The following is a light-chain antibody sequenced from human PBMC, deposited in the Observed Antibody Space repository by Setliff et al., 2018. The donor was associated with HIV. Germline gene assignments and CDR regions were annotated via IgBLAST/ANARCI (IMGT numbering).Light chain of an antibody. Sequence: QSVLTQPPSVSGAPGQKITISCTGNSSNIGAGYDVHWYQHLPGTAPKLLIYGNSSRPSGVPDRFSGSKSDTSASLAITGLQAEDEADYYCQSYDSSLSGYVFGSGTKVTVL. J-gene: IGLJ1*01. V-gene: IGLV1-40*01. CDR3: QSYDSSLSGYV. CDR2: GNS. CDR1: SSNIGAGYD.